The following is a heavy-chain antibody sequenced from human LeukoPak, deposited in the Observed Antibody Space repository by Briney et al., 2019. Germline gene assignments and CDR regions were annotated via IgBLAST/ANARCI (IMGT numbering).Heavy chain of an antibody. J-gene: IGHJ4*02. V-gene: IGHV3-53*01. CDR3: ARDARKVGSGLDY. CDR1: GFTVSSYY. D-gene: IGHD1-26*01. Sequence: PGGSLRLSCAVSGFTVSSYYMTWVRQAPGKGLEWVSLIYSGGLTYYADSVQGRFTISRDDSRNSVYLHLNSLRAEDTAVYYCARDARKVGSGLDYWGQGTLVTASS. CDR2: IYSGGLT.